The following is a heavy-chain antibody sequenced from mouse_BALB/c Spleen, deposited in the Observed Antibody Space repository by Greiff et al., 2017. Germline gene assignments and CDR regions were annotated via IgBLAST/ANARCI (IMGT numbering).Heavy chain of an antibody. Sequence: VQLQQSGPELVKPGASVRISCKASGYTFTSYYIHWVKQRPGQGLEWIGWIYPGNVNTKYNEKFKGKATLTADKSSSTAYMQLSSLTSEDSAVYFCARSEGAMDYGGQGTSVTVSS. CDR2: IYPGNVNT. V-gene: IGHV1S56*01. J-gene: IGHJ4*01. CDR3: ARSEGAMDY. CDR1: GYTFTSYY.